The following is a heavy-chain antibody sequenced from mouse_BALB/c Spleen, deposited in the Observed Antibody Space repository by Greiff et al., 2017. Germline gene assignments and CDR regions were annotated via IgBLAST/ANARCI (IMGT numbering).Heavy chain of an antibody. CDR1: GFTFSGYW. CDR3: TDSQYGGFAY. CDR2: IRLKSDNYAT. Sequence: EVKLVESGGGLVQPGGSMKLSCVASGFTFSGYWMSWVRQSPEKGLEWVAEIRLKSDNYATHYAESVKGKFTISSDDSKSRLYLQMNSLRAEDTGIYYCTDSQYGGFAYWGQGTLVTVSA. D-gene: IGHD2-10*02. J-gene: IGHJ3*01. V-gene: IGHV6-3*01.